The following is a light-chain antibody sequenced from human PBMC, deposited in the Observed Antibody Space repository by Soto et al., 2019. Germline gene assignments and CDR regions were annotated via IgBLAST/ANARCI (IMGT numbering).Light chain of an antibody. CDR3: QQYNSYWT. CDR2: KAS. Sequence: DIQMTQSPSTLSASVGARAPITWRARPSISSWLAWHPHNPGKAPKLLISKASNLESGVPSRFSGSGSGTEFTLTISSLQPDDFATYYCQQYNSYWTFGQGTKVDIK. J-gene: IGKJ1*01. V-gene: IGKV1-5*03. CDR1: PSISSW.